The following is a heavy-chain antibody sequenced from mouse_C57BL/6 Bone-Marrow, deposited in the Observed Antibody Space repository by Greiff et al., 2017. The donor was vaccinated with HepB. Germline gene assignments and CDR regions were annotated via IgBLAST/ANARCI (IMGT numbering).Heavy chain of an antibody. D-gene: IGHD1-1*01. Sequence: QVQLQQPGAELVMPGASVKLSCKASGYTFTSYWMHWVKQRPGQGLEWIGEIDPSDSYTNYNQKFKGKSTLTVDKSSSTAYMQLSSLTSEDSAVYYCARNYGSSPQYVDVWGTGTTVTVSS. V-gene: IGHV1-69*01. CDR1: GYTFTSYW. CDR3: ARNYGSSPQYVDV. J-gene: IGHJ1*03. CDR2: IDPSDSYT.